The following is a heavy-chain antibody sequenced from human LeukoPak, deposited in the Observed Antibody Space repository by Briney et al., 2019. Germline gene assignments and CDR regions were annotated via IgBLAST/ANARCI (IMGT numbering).Heavy chain of an antibody. Sequence: GALRLSCAASGFTFSLYAMNWVRQAPGKGLEWVSYINSGSSDKHYTESVRGRFTISRDNAKKTLYLQMNSLRAEDTAVYFCARDTYEPGLIDFWGQGTLVSVSS. J-gene: IGHJ4*02. CDR1: GFTFSLYA. V-gene: IGHV3-21*05. CDR2: INSGSSDK. CDR3: ARDTYEPGLIDF. D-gene: IGHD3-3*01.